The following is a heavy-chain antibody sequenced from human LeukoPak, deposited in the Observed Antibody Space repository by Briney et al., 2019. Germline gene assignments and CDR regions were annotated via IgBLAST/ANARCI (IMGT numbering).Heavy chain of an antibody. V-gene: IGHV3-7*03. CDR2: IKQGGSEK. Sequence: GGSLRLSCAASGFTFSSYWMSWVRQAPGKGLEWVANIKQGGSEKYYVDSVKGRFTISRDNAKNSLYLQMNSLRAEDTAVYYCARARYSSGWPYYYYGMDVWGQGTTVTVSS. J-gene: IGHJ6*02. D-gene: IGHD6-19*01. CDR3: ARARYSSGWPYYYYGMDV. CDR1: GFTFSSYW.